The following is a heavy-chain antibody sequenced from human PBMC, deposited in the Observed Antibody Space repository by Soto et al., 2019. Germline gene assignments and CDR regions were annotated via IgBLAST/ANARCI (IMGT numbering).Heavy chain of an antibody. CDR3: AREVDYYFDY. V-gene: IGHV3-33*01. CDR2: IWYDGSNK. Sequence: QVQLVESGGGVVQPGRSLRLSCAASGFTFSSYGMHWVRQAPGKGLEWVAVIWYDGSNKYYADSVKGRFTISRDNSKNKLYLQMNSLRAEDTAVYYCAREVDYYFDYWGQGTLVTVSS. D-gene: IGHD3-9*01. J-gene: IGHJ4*02. CDR1: GFTFSSYG.